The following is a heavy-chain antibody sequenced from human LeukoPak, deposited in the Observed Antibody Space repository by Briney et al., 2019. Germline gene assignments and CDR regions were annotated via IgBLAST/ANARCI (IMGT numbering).Heavy chain of an antibody. CDR1: GGSISSSSYY. CDR2: IYYSGST. CDR3: ARHKVVGAFDI. D-gene: IGHD3-22*01. V-gene: IGHV4-39*01. Sequence: QPSETLSLTCTVSGGSISSSSYYWGWIRQPPGKGLEWIGSIYYSGSTYYNPSLKSRVTISVDTSKNQFSLKLSSVTAADTAVYYCARHKVVGAFDIWGQGTMVTVSS. J-gene: IGHJ3*02.